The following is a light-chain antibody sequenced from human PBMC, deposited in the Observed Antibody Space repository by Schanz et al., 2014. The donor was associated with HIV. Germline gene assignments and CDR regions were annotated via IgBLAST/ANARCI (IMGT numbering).Light chain of an antibody. CDR1: QGIGND. V-gene: IGKV1-17*01. Sequence: DIQMTQSPSSLSASVGDRVTITCRASQGIGNDLGWYQQRPGKAPKRLIYAASTLQSGVPSRFSGSGSGTDFTLTISCLQSEDFATYYCQQYYSYSFTFGPGTKVDIK. J-gene: IGKJ3*01. CDR3: QQYYSYSFT. CDR2: AAS.